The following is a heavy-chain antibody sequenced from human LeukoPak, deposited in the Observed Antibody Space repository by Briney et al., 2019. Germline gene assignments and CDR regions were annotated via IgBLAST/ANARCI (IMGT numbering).Heavy chain of an antibody. CDR3: ARDEMATIFIWFDP. V-gene: IGHV4-39*02. Sequence: PSETLSLTCTVSGGSISSSSYYWGWIRQPPGKGLEWIGSIYYSGSTYYNPSLKSRVTISVDTSKNQFSLKLSSVTAADTAVYYCARDEMATIFIWFDPWGQGTLVTVSS. CDR2: IYYSGST. D-gene: IGHD5-24*01. J-gene: IGHJ5*02. CDR1: GGSISSSSYY.